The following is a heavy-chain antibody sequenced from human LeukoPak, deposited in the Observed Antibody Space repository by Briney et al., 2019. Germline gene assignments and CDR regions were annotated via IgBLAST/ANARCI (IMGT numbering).Heavy chain of an antibody. J-gene: IGHJ4*02. D-gene: IGHD3-16*01. V-gene: IGHV3-48*04. CDR1: GFTFSSYS. Sequence: QPGGSLRLSCAASGFTFSSYSMNWVRQAPGKGLEWVSYISSSSSTIYYADSVKGRFTISRDNAKNSLYLQMNSLRAEDTAVYYCARDGGSYYFDYWGQGTLVTVSS. CDR3: ARDGGSYYFDY. CDR2: ISSSSSTI.